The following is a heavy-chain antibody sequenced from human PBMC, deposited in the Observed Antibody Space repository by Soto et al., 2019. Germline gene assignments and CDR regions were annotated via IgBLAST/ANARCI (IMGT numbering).Heavy chain of an antibody. J-gene: IGHJ3*02. CDR2: INYSGKT. D-gene: IGHD4-17*01. V-gene: IGHV4-30-2*03. CDR1: GGSISSGSYS. CDR3: ARKNGVLDAFDI. Sequence: TLSLTCAVSGGSISSGSYSWSWIRQPPGKGLEWIGSINYSGKTYYNPSLKSRVTISVDTSKNQFSLKLSSVTAVDTAVYYCARKNGVLDAFDIWGQGTMVTVSS.